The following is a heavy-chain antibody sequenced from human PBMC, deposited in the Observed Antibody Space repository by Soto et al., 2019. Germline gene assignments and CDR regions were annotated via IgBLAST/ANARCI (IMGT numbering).Heavy chain of an antibody. Sequence: YAEKFQGRVTMTTDTSTSTAYMELSSLRSEDTAVYYCARLGPQRAARRAHDAFDIWGQGTMVTVSS. CDR3: ARLGPQRAARRAHDAFDI. J-gene: IGHJ3*02. V-gene: IGHV1-18*01. D-gene: IGHD6-6*01.